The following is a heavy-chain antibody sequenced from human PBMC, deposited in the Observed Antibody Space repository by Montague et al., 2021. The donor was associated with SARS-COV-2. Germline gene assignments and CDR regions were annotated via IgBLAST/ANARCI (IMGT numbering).Heavy chain of an antibody. Sequence: SETLSLTCTVSGGSISSSSYYWGWIRQPPGKGLEWIGEINHSGSTNYNPSLKSRVTISVDTSKNQFSLKPSSVTAADTAVYYCAIPMVRGFSRAFDIWGQGTMVTVSS. CDR1: GGSISSSSYY. V-gene: IGHV4-39*01. CDR2: INHSGST. D-gene: IGHD3-10*01. J-gene: IGHJ3*02. CDR3: AIPMVRGFSRAFDI.